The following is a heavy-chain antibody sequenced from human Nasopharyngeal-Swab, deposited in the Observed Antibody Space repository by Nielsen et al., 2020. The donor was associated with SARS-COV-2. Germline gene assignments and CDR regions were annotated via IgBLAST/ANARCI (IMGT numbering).Heavy chain of an antibody. CDR2: IKGKTDGGTT. Sequence: WIRQPPGKGLEWVGRIKGKTDGGTTDYAAPVKGRFTISRDDSKNTLYLQMNSLKTEDTAVYYCTTATAAAGTYYYDSSGYYYFDYWGQGTLVTVSS. V-gene: IGHV3-15*07. D-gene: IGHD3-22*01. J-gene: IGHJ4*02. CDR3: TTATAAAGTYYYDSSGYYYFDY.